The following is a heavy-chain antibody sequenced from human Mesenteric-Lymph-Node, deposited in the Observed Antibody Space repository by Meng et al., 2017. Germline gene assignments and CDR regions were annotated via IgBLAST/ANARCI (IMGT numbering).Heavy chain of an antibody. Sequence: SETLSLTCTVSGGSINSDNYSWSWIRQPAGKGLEWIGRIYTSGGTSYNPSLKSRVTVSVDTSKNQFSLKLSSVTAADTAVYYCARDMLYCSKCGFDYWGQGTLVTVSS. D-gene: IGHD2-2*01. CDR2: IYTSGGT. CDR1: GGSINSDNYS. J-gene: IGHJ4*02. CDR3: ARDMLYCSKCGFDY. V-gene: IGHV4-61*02.